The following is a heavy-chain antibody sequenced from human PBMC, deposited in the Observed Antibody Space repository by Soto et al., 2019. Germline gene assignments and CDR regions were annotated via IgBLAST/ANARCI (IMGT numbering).Heavy chain of an antibody. CDR2: INPNSGGT. Sequence: GASVKVSCKASGYTFTGYYMHWVRQAPGQGLEWMGWINPNSGGTNYAQKFQGWVTMTRDTSISTAYMELSRLRSDDTALYYCAKDLTRQLAYWLDPWGQGTQVTVSS. J-gene: IGHJ5*02. CDR3: AKDLTRQLAYWLDP. CDR1: GYTFTGYY. D-gene: IGHD6-6*01. V-gene: IGHV1-2*04.